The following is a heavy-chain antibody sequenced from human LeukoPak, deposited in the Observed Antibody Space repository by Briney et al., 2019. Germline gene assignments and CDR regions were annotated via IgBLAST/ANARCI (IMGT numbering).Heavy chain of an antibody. CDR2: IYYSGST. CDR1: GGSISSYY. V-gene: IGHV4-59*01. D-gene: IGHD6-6*01. CDR3: ARGDYSSSSYYYYYYMDV. Sequence: SETLSLTCTVSGGSISSYYWSWIWQPPGKGLEWIGYIYYSGSTNYNPSLKSRVTISVDTSKNQFSLKLSSVTTADTAVYSCARGDYSSSSYYYYYYMDVWGKGTTVTVSS. J-gene: IGHJ6*03.